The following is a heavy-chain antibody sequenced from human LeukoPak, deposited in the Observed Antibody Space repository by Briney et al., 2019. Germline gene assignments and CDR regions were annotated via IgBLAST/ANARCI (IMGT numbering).Heavy chain of an antibody. CDR2: INHSGST. CDR1: GFTFSSYA. CDR3: ARNGYSYGYPLDY. J-gene: IGHJ4*02. V-gene: IGHV4-34*01. Sequence: GSLRLSCAASGFTFSSYAMGWIRQPPGKGLEWIGEINHSGSTNYNPALKSQVTISVDTPKNQYSLKLSSVTAAETGVYYCARNGYSYGYPLDYWGQGTLVTVSS. D-gene: IGHD5-18*01.